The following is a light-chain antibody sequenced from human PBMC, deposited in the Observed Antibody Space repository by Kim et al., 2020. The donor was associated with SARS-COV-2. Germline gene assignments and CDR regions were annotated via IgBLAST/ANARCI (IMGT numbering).Light chain of an antibody. V-gene: IGLV1-44*01. J-gene: IGLJ2*01. Sequence: QSVLTQPPSASGTPGQTVTISCSGSSSNVGGRAVNWYQQLPGTAPKLLIYSDNQRPSGVPDRFSGSRSGTSASLAISGLQSEDEADYYCEAWDDTLNGYLVFCGGTQLTVL. CDR1: SSNVGGRA. CDR3: EAWDDTLNGYLV. CDR2: SDN.